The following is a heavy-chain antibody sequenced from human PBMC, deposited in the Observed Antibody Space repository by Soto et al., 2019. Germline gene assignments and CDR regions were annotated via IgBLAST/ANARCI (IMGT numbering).Heavy chain of an antibody. D-gene: IGHD3-3*01. V-gene: IGHV3-74*01. CDR3: AKDRGEEGLKFLEWFGGMDV. J-gene: IGHJ6*02. CDR1: GFSVSNYW. CDR2: IKSDGTR. Sequence: GGSLRLSCAASGFSVSNYWMNWVRQAPAKGLVWVSHIKSDGTRFYADCVEGRVAVSRDDAKNTFYLQMNGLRAEDTAVYYCAKDRGEEGLKFLEWFGGMDVWGHGTTVTVSS.